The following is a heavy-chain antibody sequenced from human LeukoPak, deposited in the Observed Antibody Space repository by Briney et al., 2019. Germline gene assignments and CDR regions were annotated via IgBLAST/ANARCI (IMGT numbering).Heavy chain of an antibody. V-gene: IGHV1-2*02. Sequence: ASVKVSCKASGYTFTGYYMHWVRQAPGQGLEWMGWINPNSGGTNYAQKFQGRVTMTRDTSISTAYMELSRLRSDDTAVYYCARGPDYVWGSYRSGPFDIWGQGTMVTVSS. D-gene: IGHD3-16*02. CDR1: GYTFTGYY. CDR2: INPNSGGT. J-gene: IGHJ3*02. CDR3: ARGPDYVWGSYRSGPFDI.